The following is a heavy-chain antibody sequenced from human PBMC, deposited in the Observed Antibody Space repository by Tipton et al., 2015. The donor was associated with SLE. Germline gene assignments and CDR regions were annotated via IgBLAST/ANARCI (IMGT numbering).Heavy chain of an antibody. Sequence: SLRLSCAASGFTFSSYSMNWVRQAPGKGLEWLSYISSSGSTIYYADSVKGRFTISRDNAENSLYLQMNSLRAEDTAVYYCASPPPSNYYYYYMDVWGKGTTVTVSS. J-gene: IGHJ6*03. CDR2: ISSSGSTI. V-gene: IGHV3-48*04. CDR1: GFTFSSYS. CDR3: ASPPPSNYYYYYMDV.